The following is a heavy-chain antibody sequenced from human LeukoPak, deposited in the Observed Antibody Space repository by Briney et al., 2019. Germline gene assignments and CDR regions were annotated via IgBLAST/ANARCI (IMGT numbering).Heavy chain of an antibody. J-gene: IGHJ4*02. D-gene: IGHD4-4*01. Sequence: GGSLRLSCAASGFTVSSNYMSWVRQAPGKGLEWVSVICSGGSTYYADSVKGRFTISRDNSKNTLYLQMNSLRAEDTAVYHCARAYDYSNYGGYWGQGTLVTVSS. CDR1: GFTVSSNY. CDR3: ARAYDYSNYGGY. CDR2: ICSGGST. V-gene: IGHV3-66*01.